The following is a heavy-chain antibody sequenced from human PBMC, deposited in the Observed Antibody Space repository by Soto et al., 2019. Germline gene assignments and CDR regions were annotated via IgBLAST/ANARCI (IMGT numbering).Heavy chain of an antibody. J-gene: IGHJ3*01. CDR2: IKSETDGGTT. V-gene: IGHV3-15*01. D-gene: IGHD1-1*01. CDR1: GFTFSNAW. CDR3: TTGVVYNWNADDAFDF. Sequence: EVQLVESGGGLVKPGGSLRLSCAASGFTFSNAWMSWVRLAPGKGLEWVGRIKSETDGGTTDYAAPVIGRFTISRHESKDTLYLQINSLKTVDTAVYYCTTGVVYNWNADDAFDFRGQGTMVTVSS.